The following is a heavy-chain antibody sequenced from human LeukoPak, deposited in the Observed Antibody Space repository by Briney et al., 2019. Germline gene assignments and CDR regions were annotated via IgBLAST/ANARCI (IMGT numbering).Heavy chain of an antibody. Sequence: SETLSLTCTVSGGSISSYYWSWIRQPPGKGLEWIGYIYYSGSTNYNPSLKSRVTISVDTSKNQFSLKLSSVTAADTAVYYCASDSGNYLDAFDIWGQGTMVTVSS. V-gene: IGHV4-59*01. J-gene: IGHJ3*02. CDR3: ASDSGNYLDAFDI. CDR2: IYYSGST. CDR1: GGSISSYY. D-gene: IGHD1-7*01.